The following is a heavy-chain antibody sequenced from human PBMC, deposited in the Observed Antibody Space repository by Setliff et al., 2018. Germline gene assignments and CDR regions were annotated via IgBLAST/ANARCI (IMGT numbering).Heavy chain of an antibody. CDR2: INHGGST. CDR1: GGSISSYY. Sequence: PSETLSLTCTVSGGSISSYYWSWIRQPPGKGLEWIGEINHGGSTNYNPSLKSRVTISVDTSKNQFSLKLSSVTAADTAVYYCASMGDYSSNWYGRNWFDPWGQGTLVTVSS. J-gene: IGHJ5*02. CDR3: ASMGDYSSNWYGRNWFDP. D-gene: IGHD6-13*01. V-gene: IGHV4-34*01.